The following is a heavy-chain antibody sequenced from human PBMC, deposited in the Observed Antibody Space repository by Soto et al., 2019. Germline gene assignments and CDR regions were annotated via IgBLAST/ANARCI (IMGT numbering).Heavy chain of an antibody. V-gene: IGHV3-72*01. Sequence: EVQLVESGGGLVQPGGSLRLSCAAFGFTFSDHYIDWVRQAPGKGLEWVGRTKNKRNGYTTEYAASVKGRFTISRDDSKKSVYLQMINLKIEDTAFYYCSRWESGSGGVWGQGTLVTVSS. D-gene: IGHD1-26*01. CDR1: GFTFSDHY. J-gene: IGHJ4*02. CDR2: TKNKRNGYTT. CDR3: SRWESGSGGV.